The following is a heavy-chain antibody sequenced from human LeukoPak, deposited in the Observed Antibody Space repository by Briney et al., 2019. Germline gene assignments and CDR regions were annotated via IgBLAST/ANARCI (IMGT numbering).Heavy chain of an antibody. CDR1: GFTFSSYA. Sequence: GGSLRLSCAASGFTFSSYAMSWVRQAPGKGLEWVSAISGSGGSTYYADSVKGRFTISRDNSKNTLYLQMNSLRAEDTAVYYCAKMRDYYGSGSSFDYWGQGTLVTVSS. V-gene: IGHV3-23*01. CDR2: ISGSGGST. J-gene: IGHJ4*02. CDR3: AKMRDYYGSGSSFDY. D-gene: IGHD3-10*01.